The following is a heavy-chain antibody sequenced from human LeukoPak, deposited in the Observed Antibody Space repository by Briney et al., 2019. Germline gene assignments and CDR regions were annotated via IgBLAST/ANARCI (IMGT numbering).Heavy chain of an antibody. D-gene: IGHD4-17*01. J-gene: IGHJ5*02. CDR2: ISYDGSNK. Sequence: PGGSLRLSCAASGFTFSGHAMHWVRQAPGKGLDWVALISYDGSNKYYADSVKGRFTISRDNSKNTLYLQMNSPRAEDTAVYYCARGTTVTTFAWFDPWGQGILVTVSS. CDR3: ARGTTVTTFAWFDP. CDR1: GFTFSGHA. V-gene: IGHV3-30-3*01.